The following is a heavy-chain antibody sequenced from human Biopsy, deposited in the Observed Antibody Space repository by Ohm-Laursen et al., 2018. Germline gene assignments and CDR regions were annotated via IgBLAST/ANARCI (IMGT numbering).Heavy chain of an antibody. CDR2: IWYDGTNG. V-gene: IGHV3-33*04. D-gene: IGHD6-19*01. CDR3: ARGLSSGWYGYFDV. Sequence: LRLSCSASGFTFGHYAMHWVRQAPGKGLEWISLIWYDGTNGDYADSVKGRFTISRDNSKNTLYLQINTLTLEDTAFYYCARGLSSGWYGYFDVWGRGTLVTVSS. CDR1: GFTFGHYA. J-gene: IGHJ2*01.